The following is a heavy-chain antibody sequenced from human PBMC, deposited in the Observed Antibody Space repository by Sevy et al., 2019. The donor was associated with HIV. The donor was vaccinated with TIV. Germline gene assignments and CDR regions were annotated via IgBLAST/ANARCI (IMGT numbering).Heavy chain of an antibody. V-gene: IGHV3-7*01. Sequence: GGSLRLSCAASGFTFSAYWMHWVRQAPGKGQEWVANINQGGSEKYYVDSVKGRFTISRDNAKNSLFLQMNSLRAEDTAVYYCARALAAAASSWGQGALVTVSS. D-gene: IGHD6-13*01. CDR2: INQGGSEK. J-gene: IGHJ5*02. CDR3: ARALAAAASS. CDR1: GFTFSAYW.